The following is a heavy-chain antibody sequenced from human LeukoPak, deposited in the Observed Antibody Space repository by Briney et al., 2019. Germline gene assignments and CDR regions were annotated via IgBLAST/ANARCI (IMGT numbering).Heavy chain of an antibody. CDR3: ARTGGVLDAFDI. CDR1: GGSISSYY. D-gene: IGHD2-8*02. V-gene: IGHV4-59*06. Sequence: PSETLSLTCTVSGGSISSYYWSWIRQPPGKGLEWIGYIYYSGSTYYNPSLKSRVTISVDTSKNQFSLKLSSVTAADTAVYYCARTGGVLDAFDIWGQGTMVTVSS. CDR2: IYYSGST. J-gene: IGHJ3*02.